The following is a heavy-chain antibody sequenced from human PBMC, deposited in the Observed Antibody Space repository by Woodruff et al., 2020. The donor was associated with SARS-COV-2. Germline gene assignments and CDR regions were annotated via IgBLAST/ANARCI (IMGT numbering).Heavy chain of an antibody. J-gene: IGHJ4*02. D-gene: IGHD6-13*01. V-gene: IGHV5-51*01. Sequence: MGIIYPGDSYTINSPSFQGQVTISADKSISTAYLQWSSLKASDTAMYYCARQGIAAAGVDYWGQGTLVTVSS. CDR3: ARQGIAAAGVDY. CDR2: IYPGDSYT.